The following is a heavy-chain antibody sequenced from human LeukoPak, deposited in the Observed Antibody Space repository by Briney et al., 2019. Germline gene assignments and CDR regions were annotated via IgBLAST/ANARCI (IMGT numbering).Heavy chain of an antibody. J-gene: IGHJ4*02. CDR2: MSGSGGST. V-gene: IGHV3-23*01. Sequence: GGSLRLSCAASGFTFSSYAMSWVRQAPGKGREWVSAMSGSGGSTYYADSVKGRFTISRDNSKNTLYLQMNSLRAEDTAVYYCAKEPAIAVAGTVLDYWGPGTLVTVSS. CDR3: AKEPAIAVAGTVLDY. CDR1: GFTFSSYA. D-gene: IGHD6-19*01.